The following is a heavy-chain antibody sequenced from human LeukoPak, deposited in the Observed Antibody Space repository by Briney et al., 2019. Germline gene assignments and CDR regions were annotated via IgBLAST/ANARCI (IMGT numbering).Heavy chain of an antibody. J-gene: IGHJ6*03. CDR1: GGSIGIDDYY. CDR3: ARVRDPYYYYMDV. Sequence: SQTLSLTCTVSGGSIGIDDYYWTWIRQPPGKGLEWIGYIYHRGTTYYNLSLESRVTISVGRSKNQFSLKLSSVTAADTAMFYCARVRDPYYYYMDVWGKGTTVTVSS. D-gene: IGHD5-24*01. CDR2: IYHRGTT. V-gene: IGHV4-30-2*01.